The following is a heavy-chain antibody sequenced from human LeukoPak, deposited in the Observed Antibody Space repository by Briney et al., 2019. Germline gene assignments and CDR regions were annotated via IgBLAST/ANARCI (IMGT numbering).Heavy chain of an antibody. V-gene: IGHV6-1*01. Sequence: SQTLSLTCAISGDSVSSSSAAWNWIRQSPSRGLEWLGSTYYRSRWYNDYALSVIGRISVNPDTPENQFSLQLNSVTPGDTAVYYCARGGSYSFDYWGQGTLVTVSS. CDR2: TYYRSRWYN. J-gene: IGHJ4*02. CDR1: GDSVSSSSAA. D-gene: IGHD1-26*01. CDR3: ARGGSYSFDY.